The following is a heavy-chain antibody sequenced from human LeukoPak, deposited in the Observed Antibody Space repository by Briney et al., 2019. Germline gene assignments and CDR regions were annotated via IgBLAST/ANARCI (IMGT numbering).Heavy chain of an antibody. CDR2: INPNSGGT. CDR3: ARNYYYDSSGTEGNYGDY. Sequence: GASVKVSCKASGYTFTGYYMHWVRQAPGQGLEWMGWINPNSGGTNYAQKFQGRVTMTRDTSISTAYMELSRLRSDDTAVYYCARNYYYDSSGTEGNYGDYWGQGTLVTVSS. D-gene: IGHD3-22*01. J-gene: IGHJ4*02. CDR1: GYTFTGYY. V-gene: IGHV1-2*02.